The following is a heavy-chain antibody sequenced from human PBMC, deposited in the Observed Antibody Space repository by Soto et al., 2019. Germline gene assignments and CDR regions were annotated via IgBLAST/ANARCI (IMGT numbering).Heavy chain of an antibody. V-gene: IGHV1-69*04. J-gene: IGHJ6*03. D-gene: IGHD3-9*01. Sequence: SVKVSCKASGYTFTSYGISWVRQAPGQGLEWMGRIIPILGIANYAQKFQGRVTITADKSTSTAYMELSSLRSEDTAVYYCARGLTGYYQAYYYYYMDVWGKGTTVTVSS. CDR2: IIPILGIA. CDR3: ARGLTGYYQAYYYYYMDV. CDR1: GYTFTSYG.